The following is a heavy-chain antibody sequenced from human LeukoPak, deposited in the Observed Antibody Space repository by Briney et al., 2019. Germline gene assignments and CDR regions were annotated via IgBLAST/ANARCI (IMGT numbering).Heavy chain of an antibody. CDR1: GYTFTSYG. D-gene: IGHD2-15*01. V-gene: IGHV1-18*01. CDR3: VNKLWSGGSTVIDV. Sequence: GASVKVSCKASGYTFTSYGISWVRQAPGQGLEWMGWISAYNGNTNYAQKLQGRVTMTTDTSTSTAYMELSSLRSEDTAVYYCVNKLWSGGSTVIDVWGKGTTVTVSS. J-gene: IGHJ6*03. CDR2: ISAYNGNT.